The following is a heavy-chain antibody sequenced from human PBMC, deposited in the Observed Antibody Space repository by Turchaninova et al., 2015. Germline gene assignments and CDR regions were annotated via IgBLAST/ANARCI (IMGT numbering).Heavy chain of an antibody. J-gene: IGHJ4*02. CDR1: GGSFSGYY. CDR3: ARGLRWYFGKGVFYFDY. CDR2: INHSGST. D-gene: IGHD4-23*01. V-gene: IGHV4-34*01. Sequence: QVQLQHWGAGLLKPSEAPSLSCAVYGGSFSGYYWSWIRQPPGKGLEWIGEINHSGSTNYNPSLKSRVTISVDTSKNQFSLKLSSVTAADTAVYYCARGLRWYFGKGVFYFDYWGQGTLVTVSS.